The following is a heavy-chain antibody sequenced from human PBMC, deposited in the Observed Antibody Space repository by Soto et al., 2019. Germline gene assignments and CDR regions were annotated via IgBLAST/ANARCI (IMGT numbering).Heavy chain of an antibody. V-gene: IGHV3-23*01. CDR2: ISDGGGST. Sequence: PGGSLRLSCGASGFSFSSYAISWVRQAPGKGLEWVSSISDGGGSTNYADSVRGWFTIARDRSKNTLYLHMISLRAEDTAVYYCAKEYCGADCALDFWGQGALVTVSS. J-gene: IGHJ4*02. CDR1: GFSFSSYA. CDR3: AKEYCGADCALDF. D-gene: IGHD2-21*02.